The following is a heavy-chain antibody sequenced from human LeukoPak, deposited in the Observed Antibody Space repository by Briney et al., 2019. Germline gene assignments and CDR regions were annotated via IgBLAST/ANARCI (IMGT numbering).Heavy chain of an antibody. CDR2: ISYDGSNK. Sequence: GRSLRLSCAASGFTFSSYGMHWVRQGPGKGLEWVAVISYDGSNKYYADSVKGRFTISRDNSKNTLYLQMNSLRAEDTAVYYCAKDHLEMATAGCFDYWGQGTLVTVSS. CDR3: AKDHLEMATAGCFDY. D-gene: IGHD5-24*01. V-gene: IGHV3-30*18. J-gene: IGHJ4*02. CDR1: GFTFSSYG.